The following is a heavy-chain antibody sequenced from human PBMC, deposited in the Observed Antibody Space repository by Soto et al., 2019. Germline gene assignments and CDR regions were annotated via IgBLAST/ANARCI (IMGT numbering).Heavy chain of an antibody. CDR3: AKLSLAQWWYPDY. V-gene: IGHV3-23*01. CDR2: VSASGGTT. J-gene: IGHJ4*02. CDR1: GFTLSSYA. D-gene: IGHD2-15*01. Sequence: GGSLGVSCSASGFTLSSYAMAWVRQAPGKGLEWVSSVSASGGTTNYADSVKGRSTISRDNDNNTLFLQMNSLRAEDTAVYYCAKLSLAQWWYPDYWGQGALVTVSS.